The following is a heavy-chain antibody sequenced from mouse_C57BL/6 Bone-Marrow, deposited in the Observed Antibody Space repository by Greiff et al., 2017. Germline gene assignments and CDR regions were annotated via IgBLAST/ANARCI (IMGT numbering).Heavy chain of an antibody. Sequence: QVQLQQPGAELVKPGASVKLSCKASGYTFTSYWMHWVKQRPGQGLEWIGMIHPNSGSTNYNEKFKSKATLTVDKSSSTAYMQLSSLTSEDSAVYYCARRRYDGYYRDAMDYWGQGTSVTVSS. J-gene: IGHJ4*01. D-gene: IGHD2-3*01. V-gene: IGHV1-64*01. CDR1: GYTFTSYW. CDR3: ARRRYDGYYRDAMDY. CDR2: IHPNSGST.